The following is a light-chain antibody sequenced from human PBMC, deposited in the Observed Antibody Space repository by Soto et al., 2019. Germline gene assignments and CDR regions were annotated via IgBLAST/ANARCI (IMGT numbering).Light chain of an antibody. J-gene: IGKJ1*01. V-gene: IGKV1-5*03. CDR2: KAS. CDR3: QHYNSYSEA. CDR1: QTISSW. Sequence: DIQMTQSPSTLAGSVGDRVTITCRASQTISSWLAWYQQKPGKAPKLLIYKASTLKSGVPSRFSGSGSGTEFTLTISSLQPDDFATYDCQHYNSYSEAVGQGTKVDTK.